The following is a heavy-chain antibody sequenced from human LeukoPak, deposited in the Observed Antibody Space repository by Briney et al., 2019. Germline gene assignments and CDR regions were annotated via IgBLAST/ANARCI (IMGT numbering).Heavy chain of an antibody. CDR2: IGTAGDT. Sequence: GGSLRLSCAASGFTFSSYDMHWVRQATGKGLEWVSAIGTAGDTYYPGSVKGRFTISRENAKNSLYLQMNSLRAGDTAVYYCARVGSAGNFDYWGQGILVTVSS. D-gene: IGHD6-19*01. CDR3: ARVGSAGNFDY. CDR1: GFTFSSYD. J-gene: IGHJ4*02. V-gene: IGHV3-13*04.